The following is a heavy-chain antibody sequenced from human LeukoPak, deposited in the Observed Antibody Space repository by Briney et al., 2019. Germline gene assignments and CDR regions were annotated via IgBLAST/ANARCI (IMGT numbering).Heavy chain of an antibody. CDR3: ARVSWFGELFDY. V-gene: IGHV3-21*01. Sequence: PGGSLRLSCAASGFTFSSYSMNWVRQAPGKGLEWVSSISSSSSYIYYADSVKGRFTISRDNAKNSLYLQMNSLRAEDTAVCYCARVSWFGELFDYWGQGTLVTVSS. CDR2: ISSSSSYI. CDR1: GFTFSSYS. J-gene: IGHJ4*02. D-gene: IGHD3-10*01.